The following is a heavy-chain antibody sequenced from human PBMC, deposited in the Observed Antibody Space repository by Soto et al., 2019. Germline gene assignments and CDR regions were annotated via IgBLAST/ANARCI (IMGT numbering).Heavy chain of an antibody. CDR1: GGSISSYY. CDR3: ARQGFLVANWFDP. J-gene: IGHJ5*02. D-gene: IGHD2-15*01. CDR2: IYYSVST. V-gene: IGHV4-59*08. Sequence: SETLSLTCTVSGGSISSYYWSWIRQPPGKGLEWIGYIYYSVSTNYNPSLKSRVTISVDTSKNQFSLKLSSVTAADTAMYYCARQGFLVANWFDPWGQGTLVTVSS.